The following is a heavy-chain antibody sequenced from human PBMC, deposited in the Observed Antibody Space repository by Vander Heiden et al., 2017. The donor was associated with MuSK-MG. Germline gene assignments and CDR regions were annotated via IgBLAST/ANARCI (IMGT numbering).Heavy chain of an antibody. CDR3: ARNAVIISSGWYYFDY. CDR1: GGPISSSSYY. J-gene: IGHJ4*02. CDR2: IYYSGST. Sequence: QLQLQESGPGLVKPSETLSLTCTVPGGPISSSSYYWGWVRQPPGKGLEWIGSIYYSGSTYYNPSLKSRVTISVDTSKNQFSLKLSSVTAADTAVYYCARNAVIISSGWYYFDYWGQGTLVTVSS. D-gene: IGHD6-19*01. V-gene: IGHV4-39*01.